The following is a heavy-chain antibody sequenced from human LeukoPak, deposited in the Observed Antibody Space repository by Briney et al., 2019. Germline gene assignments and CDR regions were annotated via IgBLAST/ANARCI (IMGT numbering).Heavy chain of an antibody. CDR3: ARRYCSGGSCYGRQRGYWFDP. V-gene: IGHV1-8*01. Sequence: ASVKVSCKASGCTFTSYDINWVRQATGQGLEWMGWMNPNSGNTGYAQKFQGRVTMTRNTSISTAYMELSSLRSEDTAVYYCARRYCSGGSCYGRQRGYWFDPWGQGTLVTVSS. J-gene: IGHJ5*02. CDR1: GCTFTSYD. D-gene: IGHD2-15*01. CDR2: MNPNSGNT.